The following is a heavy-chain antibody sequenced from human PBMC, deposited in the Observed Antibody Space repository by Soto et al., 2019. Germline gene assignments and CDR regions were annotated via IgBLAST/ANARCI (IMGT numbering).Heavy chain of an antibody. J-gene: IGHJ6*04. D-gene: IGHD2-2*01. V-gene: IGHV4-59*01. CDR2: IYYSGST. Sequence: SETLSLTCTVSGGSISNYYWSWIRQPPGKGLEWIGYIYYSGSTNYNPSLKSRVTISVDTSKNQFSLKLRSVTAADTAVYYCARYCSGTRCQGTYYYGMDVWGKGTTVTVSS. CDR1: GGSISNYY. CDR3: ARYCSGTRCQGTYYYGMDV.